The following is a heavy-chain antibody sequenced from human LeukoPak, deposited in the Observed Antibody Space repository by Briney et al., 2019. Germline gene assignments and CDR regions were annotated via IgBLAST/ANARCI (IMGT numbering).Heavy chain of an antibody. V-gene: IGHV3-7*01. CDR2: IKQDGSEK. Sequence: PGGSLRLSCAASGFTFSSDWMSWVRQAPGKGLEWVANIKQDGSEKYYVDSVKGRFTISRDNAKNSLYLQMNSLRAEDTAVYYCARDPLGGQLLQDNWFDPWGQGTLVTVSS. CDR3: ARDPLGGQLLQDNWFDP. CDR1: GFTFSSDW. D-gene: IGHD2-2*01. J-gene: IGHJ5*02.